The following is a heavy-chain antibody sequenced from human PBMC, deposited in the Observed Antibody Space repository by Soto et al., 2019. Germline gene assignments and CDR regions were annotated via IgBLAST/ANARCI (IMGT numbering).Heavy chain of an antibody. CDR2: TRNKANSYTT. J-gene: IGHJ4*02. CDR1: GFIFSDYY. D-gene: IGHD2-15*01. CDR3: PKTLGDSWYSHSFDC. V-gene: IGHV3-72*01. Sequence: GGPLRLSCAASGFIFSDYYMDWVRQAPGEGLEWVGRTRNKANSYTTEYAASVRGRFTISGDDSKSSLYLQMNSLKTEDTAVYYCPKTLGDSWYSHSFDCWGQGTLVTVSS.